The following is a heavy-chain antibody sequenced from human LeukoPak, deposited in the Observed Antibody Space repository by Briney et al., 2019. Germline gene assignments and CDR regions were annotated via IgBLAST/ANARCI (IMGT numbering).Heavy chain of an antibody. D-gene: IGHD6-19*01. CDR3: ARDFPGIGVAGTRPLDY. J-gene: IGHJ4*02. CDR2: IYSGGST. CDR1: GFTVSSNY. Sequence: GGSLRLSCAASGFTVSSNYMSWVRQAPGKGLEWVSVIYSGGSTYYADSVKGRFTISRDNSKNTLYLQMNSLRAEDTAVYYCARDFPGIGVAGTRPLDYWGQGTLVTVSS. V-gene: IGHV3-53*01.